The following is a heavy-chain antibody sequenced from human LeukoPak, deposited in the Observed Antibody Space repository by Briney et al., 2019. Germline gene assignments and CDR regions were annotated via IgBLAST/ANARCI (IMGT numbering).Heavy chain of an antibody. Sequence: GRTLRLSSAASGFTFTSYSMNSVRQAPGKGLEWVSSISSSSSYIYYADSVKGRFTISRDNAKNSLYLQMNSLRAEDTAVYYCARDHAGDYWGQGTLVTVSS. CDR1: GFTFTSYS. CDR3: ARDHAGDY. CDR2: ISSSSSYI. V-gene: IGHV3-21*01. J-gene: IGHJ4*02.